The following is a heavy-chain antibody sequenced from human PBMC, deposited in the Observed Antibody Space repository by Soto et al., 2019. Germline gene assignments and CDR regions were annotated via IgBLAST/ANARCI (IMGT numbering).Heavy chain of an antibody. J-gene: IGHJ4*02. CDR3: VHRHRQYTRNYVYFDY. V-gene: IGHV2-5*02. D-gene: IGHD1-7*01. CDR2: IYWDDDN. CDR1: GFSLSTSGVG. Sequence: QITLKESGPPLVKPTQTLTLTCTFSGFSLSTSGVGGGWIRQSPGKALEWLALIYWDDDNRYTPSLQSRLTITKDTSKNRVVLTMTNMDPVDTATYYCVHRHRQYTRNYVYFDYWGQGTLVTVSS.